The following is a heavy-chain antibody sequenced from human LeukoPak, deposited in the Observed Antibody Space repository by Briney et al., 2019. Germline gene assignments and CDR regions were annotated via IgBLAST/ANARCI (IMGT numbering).Heavy chain of an antibody. J-gene: IGHJ6*03. CDR1: GGTFSSYA. CDR3: ARDPFRDYYMDV. Sequence: ASVKVSCKASGGTFSSYAISWVRQAPGQGLEWMGRIIPILGIANYAQKFQGRVMITADKSTSTAYMELSSLRSEDTAVYYCARDPFRDYYMDVWGKGTTVTVSS. V-gene: IGHV1-69*04. CDR2: IIPILGIA.